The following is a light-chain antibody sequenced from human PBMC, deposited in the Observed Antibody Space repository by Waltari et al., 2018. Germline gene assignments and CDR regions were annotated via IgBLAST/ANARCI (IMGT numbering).Light chain of an antibody. CDR1: DSVDKF. J-gene: IGKJ2*01. Sequence: IQLTQSPSSLSASVGDSVTITCRASDSVDKFLNWYQQKSGKAPKLLIYAASRLQSDVPSRFSDSGSGTHFTLTISSLQPDDYATYYCQQNYASPPFTFGQGTKLEI. CDR2: AAS. CDR3: QQNYASPPFT. V-gene: IGKV1-39*01.